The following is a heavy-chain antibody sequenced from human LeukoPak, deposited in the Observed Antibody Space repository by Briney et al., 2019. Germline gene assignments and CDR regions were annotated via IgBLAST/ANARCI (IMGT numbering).Heavy chain of an antibody. J-gene: IGHJ4*02. CDR2: ISYDGSNK. D-gene: IGHD2-21*02. Sequence: GRSLRLSCAASGFTFSSYAMHWVRQAPGKGLEWVAVISYDGSNKYYADSVKGRFTIPRDNSKNTLYLQMNSLRAEDTAVYYCAKAIVVVTGYYFDYWGQGTLVTVSS. CDR1: GFTFSSYA. V-gene: IGHV3-30-3*01. CDR3: AKAIVVVTGYYFDY.